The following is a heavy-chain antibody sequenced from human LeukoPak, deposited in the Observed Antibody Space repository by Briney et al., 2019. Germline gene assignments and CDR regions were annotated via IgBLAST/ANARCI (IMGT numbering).Heavy chain of an antibody. J-gene: IGHJ4*02. CDR2: ISSSSSYI. D-gene: IGHD6-6*01. V-gene: IGHV3-21*01. Sequence: PGGSLRLSCAASGFTFSSYSMNWVRQAPGKGLEWVSSISSSSSYIYYADSVKGRFTISRDNAKNSLYLQMNSLRAEDTAVYYCATITSSSYDFDYWGQGTLVTVPS. CDR3: ATITSSSYDFDY. CDR1: GFTFSSYS.